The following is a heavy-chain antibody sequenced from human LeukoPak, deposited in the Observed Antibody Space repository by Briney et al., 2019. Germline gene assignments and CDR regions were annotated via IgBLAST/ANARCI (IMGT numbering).Heavy chain of an antibody. Sequence: SETLSLTCAVYGGSFSGYYWSWIRQPPGKGLEWIGEINHSGSTNYNPSLKSRVTISVDTSKNQFSLKLSSVTAADTAVYYCVRGRRTRPHDAFDIWGQGTMVTVSS. CDR1: GGSFSGYY. CDR3: VRGRRTRPHDAFDI. V-gene: IGHV4-34*01. D-gene: IGHD1-14*01. J-gene: IGHJ3*02. CDR2: INHSGST.